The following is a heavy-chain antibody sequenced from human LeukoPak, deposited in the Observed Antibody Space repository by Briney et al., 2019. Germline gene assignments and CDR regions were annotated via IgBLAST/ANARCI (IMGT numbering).Heavy chain of an antibody. CDR1: GVSFSGYY. J-gene: IGHJ3*02. CDR3: ARGGYYDSSGYRGAFDI. D-gene: IGHD3-22*01. V-gene: IGHV4-34*01. CDR2: INHSGST. Sequence: SETLSLTCAVYGVSFSGYYWSWVRQPPGKGLEWIGEINHSGSTNYNPSLKSRVTISVDRSKNQFSLRLSSVTAADTAVYYCARGGYYDSSGYRGAFDIWGQGAMVTVSS.